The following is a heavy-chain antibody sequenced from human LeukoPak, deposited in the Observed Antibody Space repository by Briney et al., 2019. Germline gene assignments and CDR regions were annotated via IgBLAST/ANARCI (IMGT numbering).Heavy chain of an antibody. CDR2: ISGSGGST. J-gene: IGHJ4*02. CDR3: AKSRSGSANWALQIFDN. CDR1: GFTSSSYA. V-gene: IGHV3-23*01. Sequence: GGSLRLSCAASGFTSSSYAMSWVRQAPGKGLEWVSAISGSGGSTYYADSVKGRFTISRDNSKNTLYLQMNSLRAEDTAVYYCAKSRSGSANWALQIFDNWGQGTLVTVSS. D-gene: IGHD1-1*01.